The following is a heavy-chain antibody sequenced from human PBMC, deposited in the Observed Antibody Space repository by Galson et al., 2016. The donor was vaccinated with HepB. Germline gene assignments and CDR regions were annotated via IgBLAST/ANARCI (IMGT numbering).Heavy chain of an antibody. D-gene: IGHD5-12*01. Sequence: SLRLSCAVSGFTFSSYAMHWVRQAPGKGLEWVASISSTSAYIYYADSVKGRFTVSRDNAQNSLYLVMSSLRIEDTAVYYCARVGTGYEDVYWGQGTLVSVSS. CDR2: ISSTSAYI. CDR3: ARVGTGYEDVY. V-gene: IGHV3-21*01. J-gene: IGHJ4*02. CDR1: GFTFSSYA.